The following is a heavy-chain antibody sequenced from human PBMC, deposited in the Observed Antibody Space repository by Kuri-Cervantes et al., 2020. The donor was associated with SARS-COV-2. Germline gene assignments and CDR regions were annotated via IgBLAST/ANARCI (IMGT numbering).Heavy chain of an antibody. D-gene: IGHD2-2*01. CDR3: ARDGTGFSSTSKYYYYYGMDV. Sequence: GGSLRLSCAASGFTFSSYGMHWVRQAPGKGLEWVAVIWYDGSNKYYADSVKGRFTISRDNSKNTLYLQMNSLRAEDTAVYYCARDGTGFSSTSKYYYYYGMDVWGQGTTVTVSS. V-gene: IGHV3-33*01. CDR2: IWYDGSNK. J-gene: IGHJ6*02. CDR1: GFTFSSYG.